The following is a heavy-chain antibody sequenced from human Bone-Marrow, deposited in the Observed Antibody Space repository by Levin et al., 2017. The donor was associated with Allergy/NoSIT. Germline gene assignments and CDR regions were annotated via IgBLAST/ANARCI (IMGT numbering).Heavy chain of an antibody. CDR3: AGDSDSWQRADH. Sequence: PSETLSLTCTVSGASFSSWYWNWIRQSPGKGLEWIGYVHNSGGTNYNPSLKSRVTILLDTSRNQFSLNLGSVTAADTAVYYCAGDSDSWQRADHWGPGTLVTVSS. CDR1: GASFSSWY. D-gene: IGHD6-13*01. CDR2: VHNSGGT. V-gene: IGHV4-59*01. J-gene: IGHJ4*02.